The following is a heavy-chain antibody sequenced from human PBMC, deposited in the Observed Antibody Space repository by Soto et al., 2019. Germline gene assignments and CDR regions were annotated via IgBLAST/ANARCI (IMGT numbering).Heavy chain of an antibody. J-gene: IGHJ6*02. D-gene: IGHD6-6*01. CDR1: GFTFSSYG. CDR2: IWYDGSNK. V-gene: IGHV3-33*01. CDR3: ARDRGEYSSSSAYYYYGMDV. Sequence: GGSLRLSCAASGFTFSSYGMHWVRQAPGKGLEWVAVIWYDGSNKYYADSVKGRFTISRDNSKNTLYLQMNSLRAEDTAVYYCARDRGEYSSSSAYYYYGMDVWGQGTTVTVSS.